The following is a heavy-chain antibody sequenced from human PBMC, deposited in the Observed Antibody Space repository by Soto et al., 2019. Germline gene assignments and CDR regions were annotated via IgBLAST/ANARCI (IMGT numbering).Heavy chain of an antibody. J-gene: IGHJ6*02. CDR2: INPNSGGT. V-gene: IGHV1-2*04. D-gene: IGHD4-17*01. Sequence: AASVKVSCKASGYTFTGYYMHWVRQAPGQGLEWMGWINPNSGGTNYAQKFQGWVTMTRDTSISTAYMELSRLRSDDTAVYYCARDEWHGDYVNYYYGMDVWGQGTTVTVS. CDR3: ARDEWHGDYVNYYYGMDV. CDR1: GYTFTGYY.